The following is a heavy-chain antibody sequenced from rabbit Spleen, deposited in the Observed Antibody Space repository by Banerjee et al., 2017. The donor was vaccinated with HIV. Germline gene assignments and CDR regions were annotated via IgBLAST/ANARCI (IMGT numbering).Heavy chain of an antibody. CDR2: IYTGNGKT. V-gene: IGHV1S45*01. J-gene: IGHJ4*01. D-gene: IGHD2-1*01. Sequence: QEHLEESGGGLVKPEGSLTLTCKASGFSFSRGYDMCWVRQAPGRGLEWIGCIYTGNGKTYYASWAKGRFTISKSSSTTVTLQLTSLTAADTATYFCARGSAAMTMVITGFYFNLWGPGTLVTVS. CDR3: ARGSAAMTMVITGFYFNL. CDR1: GFSFSRGYD.